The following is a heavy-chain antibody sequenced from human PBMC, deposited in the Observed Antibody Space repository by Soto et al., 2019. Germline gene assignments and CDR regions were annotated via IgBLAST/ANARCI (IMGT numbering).Heavy chain of an antibody. J-gene: IGHJ5*02. CDR2: INPSNST. CDR3: AAAVAGRGWFDP. D-gene: IGHD6-19*01. CDR1: GYTFTSYD. V-gene: IGHV1-46*01. Sequence: ASVKVSCKASGYTFTSYDMHWVRQAPGQGLEWMGIINPSNSTTYAQKFQGRVTMTRDTSTSTVYMELSSLRSEDTAVYYCAAAVAGRGWFDPWGQGTLVTVSS.